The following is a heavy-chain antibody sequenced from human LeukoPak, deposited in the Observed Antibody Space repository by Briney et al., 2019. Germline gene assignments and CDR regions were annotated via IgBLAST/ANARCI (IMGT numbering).Heavy chain of an antibody. CDR3: ARGRVVATPGD. CDR1: GGSISSYY. Sequence: SETPSLTCTVSGGSISSYYWSWIRQPPGKGLEWIGYIYYSGSTNYNPSLKSRVTISVDTSKNQFSLKLSSVTAADTAVYYCARGRVVATPGDWGQGTLVTVSS. J-gene: IGHJ4*02. D-gene: IGHD5-12*01. CDR2: IYYSGST. V-gene: IGHV4-59*01.